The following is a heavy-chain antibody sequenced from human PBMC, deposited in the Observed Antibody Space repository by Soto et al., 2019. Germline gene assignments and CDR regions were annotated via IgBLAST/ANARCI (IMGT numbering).Heavy chain of an antibody. CDR1: GYTFTSFV. Sequence: QVQLVQSGAEVKKPGASVKVSCKASGYTFTSFVISWVRQAPGQGLEWMGWISASNGDTNYAQKHQGRVTITTATSTNTAYMELRSLRSDDTAVYYCARAGFGVVPAATYIDHWGQGTRVSVSS. J-gene: IGHJ4*02. CDR2: ISASNGDT. CDR3: ARAGFGVVPAATYIDH. D-gene: IGHD6-25*01. V-gene: IGHV1-18*01.